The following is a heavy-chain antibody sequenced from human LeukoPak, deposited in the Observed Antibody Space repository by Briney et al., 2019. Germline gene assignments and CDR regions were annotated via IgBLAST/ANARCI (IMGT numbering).Heavy chain of an antibody. CDR1: GGSISSYY. CDR3: ARERGGLLWFGELLGNWFDP. J-gene: IGHJ5*02. CDR2: IYYSGST. D-gene: IGHD3-10*01. V-gene: IGHV4-59*12. Sequence: TSETLSLTCTVSGGSISSYYWSWIRQPPGKGLEWIAYIYYSGSTNYNPSLKSRVTISVDTSKNQFSLKLSSVTAADTAVYYCARERGGLLWFGELLGNWFDPWGQGTLVTVSS.